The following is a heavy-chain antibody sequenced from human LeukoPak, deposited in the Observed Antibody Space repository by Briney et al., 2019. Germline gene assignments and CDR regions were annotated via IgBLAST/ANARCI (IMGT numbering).Heavy chain of an antibody. CDR1: GFSFSIYG. CDR2: IDSSSSTI. D-gene: IGHD1-7*01. V-gene: IGHV3-48*01. CDR3: ARNRMSTRNYYYYYYFMDV. Sequence: GGSLRLSCAASGFSFSIYGMNWVRQAPGKGLEGVSYIDSSSSTIYHADSVKGRFTISRDNAKNSLYLQMNSLRAEDTAVYYCARNRMSTRNYYYYYYFMDVWGKGTTVTVSS. J-gene: IGHJ6*03.